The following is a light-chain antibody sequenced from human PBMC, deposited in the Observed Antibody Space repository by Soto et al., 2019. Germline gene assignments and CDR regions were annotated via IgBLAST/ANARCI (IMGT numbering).Light chain of an antibody. J-gene: IGKJ4*01. CDR2: HAS. CDR1: QSLSNN. CDR3: QQYNRWPLT. Sequence: EIVMTQSPATLSVSPGERATLSCRASQSLSNNLAWYQQKVGLAPRLLVYHASTRATGIPARFSGSGSGTDFTLTINSLQSEDFAVYYCQQYNRWPLTFGEGTKVEIK. V-gene: IGKV3-15*01.